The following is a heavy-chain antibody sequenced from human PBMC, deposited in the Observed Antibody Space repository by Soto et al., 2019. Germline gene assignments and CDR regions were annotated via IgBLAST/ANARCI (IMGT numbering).Heavy chain of an antibody. CDR2: IYSTGTT. Sequence: EVQLVESGGGLIQPGGSLKLSCEASGFTVGNNYMSWVRQAPGKGLEWVSLIYSTGTTKYADSVKGRFTVSRDNAKNTLYIQMNSMRAEDTAVYYCAKDGRGSGSHYNSFGYWGQGTLVTVSS. J-gene: IGHJ4*02. D-gene: IGHD3-10*01. CDR3: AKDGRGSGSHYNSFGY. V-gene: IGHV3-53*01. CDR1: GFTVGNNY.